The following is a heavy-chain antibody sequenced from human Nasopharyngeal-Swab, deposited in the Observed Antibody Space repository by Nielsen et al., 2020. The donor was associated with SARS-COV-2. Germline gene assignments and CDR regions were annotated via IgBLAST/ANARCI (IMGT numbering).Heavy chain of an antibody. CDR2: INPAAET. D-gene: IGHD3-16*01. J-gene: IGHJ5*02. V-gene: IGHV3-23*01. CDR3: ARDHGPVGDYETWFAP. CDR1: GFTVNKLA. Sequence: GGSRRLAWGASGFTVNKLAMAWDRQAPGKGREWVSTINPAAETFNADSARGRFTISRDNSMNTLYLQMNGLRADDTALYYCARDHGPVGDYETWFAPWGQGTLVTVSS.